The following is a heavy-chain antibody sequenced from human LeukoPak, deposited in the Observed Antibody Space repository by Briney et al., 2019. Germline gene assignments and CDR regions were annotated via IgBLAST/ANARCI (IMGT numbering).Heavy chain of an antibody. CDR1: GYTLTELS. CDR3: ATSVRVLRYFDWLSEYFQH. CDR2: FDPEDGET. Sequence: ASVTVSCKVSGYTLTELSMHWVRQAPGKGPEWMGGFDPEDGETIYAQKFQGRVTMTEDTSTDTAYMELSSLRSEDTAVYYCATSVRVLRYFDWLSEYFQHWGQGTLVTVSS. J-gene: IGHJ1*01. V-gene: IGHV1-24*01. D-gene: IGHD3-9*01.